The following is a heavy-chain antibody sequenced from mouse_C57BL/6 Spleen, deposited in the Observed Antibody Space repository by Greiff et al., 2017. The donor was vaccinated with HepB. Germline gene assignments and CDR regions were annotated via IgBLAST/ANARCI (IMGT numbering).Heavy chain of an antibody. CDR3: AKGVSLLLYYYAMDY. CDR1: GYTFTSYW. CDR2: IYPGSGST. J-gene: IGHJ4*01. V-gene: IGHV1-55*01. Sequence: VQLQQPGAELVKPGASVKMSCKASGYTFTSYWITWVKQRPGQGLEWIGDIYPGSGSTNYNEKFKSKATLTVDTSSSTAYMQLSSLTSEDSAVYYCAKGVSLLLYYYAMDYWGQGTSVTVSS. D-gene: IGHD2-1*01.